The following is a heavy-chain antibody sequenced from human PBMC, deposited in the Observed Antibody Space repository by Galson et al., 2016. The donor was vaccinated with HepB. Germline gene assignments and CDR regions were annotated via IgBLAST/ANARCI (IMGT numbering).Heavy chain of an antibody. CDR2: ISSSSVYI. CDR1: GFTFSSYP. V-gene: IGHV3-21*01. D-gene: IGHD5-24*01. J-gene: IGHJ4*02. CDR3: ARADGFNTPFFDS. Sequence: SLRLSCAASGFTFSSYPMSWVRQAPGKGLEWVSCISSSSVYIWYADSVRGRFTNSRDNAKNSLYLQMDSLTAEDTAVYYCARADGFNTPFFDSWGQGTLVTVSS.